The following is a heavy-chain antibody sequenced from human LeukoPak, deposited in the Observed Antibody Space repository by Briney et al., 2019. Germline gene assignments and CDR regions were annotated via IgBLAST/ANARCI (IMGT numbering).Heavy chain of an antibody. J-gene: IGHJ4*02. CDR3: AKGVNYYGSGSYYEFDY. CDR1: GFTFSSYA. V-gene: IGHV3-23*01. Sequence: GGSLRLSCAASGFTFSSYAMSWVRQAPGKGLEWVSAISGSGGSTYYADSAKGRFTISRDNSKNTLYLQMNSLRAEDTAVYYCAKGVNYYGSGSYYEFDYWGQGTLVTVSS. CDR2: ISGSGGST. D-gene: IGHD3-10*01.